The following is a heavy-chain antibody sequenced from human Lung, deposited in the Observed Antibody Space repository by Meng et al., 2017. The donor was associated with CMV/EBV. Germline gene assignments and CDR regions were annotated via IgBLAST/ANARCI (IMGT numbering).Heavy chain of an antibody. D-gene: IGHD3/OR15-3a*01. CDR2: IRPILGRA. Sequence: SVXASXXASGGSLSISWVRQAPGQGLEWVGGIRPILGRANYAQKFQGRVTISANKSTTTAYMELSNLRSEDTAVDYYAGWIFGLTVGKCGLDVWGQGTTVXVSS. CDR3: AGWIFGLTVGKCGLDV. J-gene: IGHJ6*02. CDR1: GGSLS. V-gene: IGHV1-69*10.